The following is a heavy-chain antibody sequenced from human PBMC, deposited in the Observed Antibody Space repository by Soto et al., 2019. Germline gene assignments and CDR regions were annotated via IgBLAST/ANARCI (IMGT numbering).Heavy chain of an antibody. D-gene: IGHD2-2*01. CDR1: GYTFTNYD. J-gene: IGHJ4*02. V-gene: IGHV1-8*01. CDR3: AIFVRDQLTTIDF. CDR2: LNPNSGGT. Sequence: ASVKVSCKASGYTFTNYDINWVRQATGQGIEWMGWLNPNSGGTGYAQKFQGRVTMTRSISITTAYMELSSLTSEDTAVYYCAIFVRDQLTTIDFYGQGILVTLSS.